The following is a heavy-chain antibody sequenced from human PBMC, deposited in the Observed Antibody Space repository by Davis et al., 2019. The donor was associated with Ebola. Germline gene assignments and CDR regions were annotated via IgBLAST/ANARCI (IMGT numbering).Heavy chain of an antibody. CDR1: GYTFTSYG. Sequence: ASVKVSCKASGYTFTSYGISWVRQAPGQGLEWMGRINPYSGGTNYAQKFQGRVTMTRDTSISTAYMELSRLRSDDTAVYYCARLWFGEVGFDYWGQGTLVTVSS. D-gene: IGHD3-10*01. CDR3: ARLWFGEVGFDY. CDR2: INPYSGGT. V-gene: IGHV1-2*06. J-gene: IGHJ4*02.